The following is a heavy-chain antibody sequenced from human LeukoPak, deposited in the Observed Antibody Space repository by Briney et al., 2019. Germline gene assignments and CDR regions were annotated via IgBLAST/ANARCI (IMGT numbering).Heavy chain of an antibody. Sequence: PSETLSLTCTVSGGSISSYYWSWIRQPPGKGLEWIGYIYYSGSTNYNPSLKSRVTISVDTSKNQFSLKLSSVTAADTAVYYCARDRDGYSGYEDPWGQGTLVTVSS. J-gene: IGHJ5*02. CDR3: ARDRDGYSGYEDP. CDR2: IYYSGST. V-gene: IGHV4-59*01. D-gene: IGHD5-12*01. CDR1: GGSISSYY.